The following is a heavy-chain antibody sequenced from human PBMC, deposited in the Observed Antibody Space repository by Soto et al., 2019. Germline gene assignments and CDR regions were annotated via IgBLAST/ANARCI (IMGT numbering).Heavy chain of an antibody. CDR2: INYSGST. D-gene: IGHD3-16*01. CDR1: GGSFSGYY. Sequence: PSETLSLTCAVYGGSFSGYYCSWIRQPPGKGLEWIGEINYSGSTNYTPSLKSRVTISVDTSKNQFSLKLSSVTAADTALYYCARRVLGAAGEALDLWGQGTMVTV. V-gene: IGHV4-34*01. CDR3: ARRVLGAAGEALDL. J-gene: IGHJ3*01.